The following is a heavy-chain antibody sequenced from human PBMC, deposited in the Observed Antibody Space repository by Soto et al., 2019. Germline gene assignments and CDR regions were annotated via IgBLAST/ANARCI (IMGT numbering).Heavy chain of an antibody. CDR1: GYTFSTYT. Sequence: QVPLVQSGAEVKKPGASVKVSCKASGYTFSTYTMHWVRQAPGQRFEWIGWVNAGNGDTRYSQKFQGRVTITRDTFATTGYMELSSLTSEDTAVYYCARASSHHDGFDMWGQGTKVTVSS. CDR3: ARASSHHDGFDM. J-gene: IGHJ3*02. V-gene: IGHV1-3*01. CDR2: VNAGNGDT.